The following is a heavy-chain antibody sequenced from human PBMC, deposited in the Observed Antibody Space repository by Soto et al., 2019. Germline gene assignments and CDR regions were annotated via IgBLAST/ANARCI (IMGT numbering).Heavy chain of an antibody. CDR1: GFTFSSYA. V-gene: IGHV3-23*01. D-gene: IGHD3-10*01. CDR2: ISGSGGST. Sequence: GGSLRLSCAASGFTFSSYAMSWVRQAPGKGLEWVSAISGSGGSTYYADSAKGRFTISRDNSKNTLYLQMNSLRAEDTAVYYCAKTPITGRYYSWGMDVWGQGTTVTVS. J-gene: IGHJ6*02. CDR3: AKTPITGRYYSWGMDV.